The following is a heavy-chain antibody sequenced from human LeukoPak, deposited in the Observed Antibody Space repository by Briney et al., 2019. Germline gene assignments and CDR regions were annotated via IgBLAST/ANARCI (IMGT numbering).Heavy chain of an antibody. CDR2: INPNSGGT. CDR1: GYTFTGYY. V-gene: IGHV1-2*06. D-gene: IGHD4-17*01. J-gene: IGHJ4*02. CDR3: ARVGRDYGDYEGFYY. Sequence: EASVKVSCKASGYTFTGYYMHWVRQAPGQGLEWMGRINPNSGGTNYAQKFQGRVTMTRDTSISTAYMELSRLRSDDTAVYYCARVGRDYGDYEGFYYWGQGTLVTVSS.